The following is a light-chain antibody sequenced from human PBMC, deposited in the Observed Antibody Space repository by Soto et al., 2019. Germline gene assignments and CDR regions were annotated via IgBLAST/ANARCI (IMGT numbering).Light chain of an antibody. J-gene: IGLJ2*01. V-gene: IGLV7-46*01. CDR2: DTT. CDR1: TGAVTSGHY. CDR3: LLSYSAARPV. Sequence: QAVVTQEPSLTVSPGGTVTLTCGSSTGAVTSGHYPYWFQQKPGHAPKTLIYDTTTKHSWTPARFSGSLLGGKAALTLSGAQPEDEADYYCLLSYSAARPVFGGGTKLTVL.